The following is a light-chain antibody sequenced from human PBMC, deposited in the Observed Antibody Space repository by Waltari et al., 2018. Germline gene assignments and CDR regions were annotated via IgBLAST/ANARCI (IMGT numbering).Light chain of an antibody. Sequence: SDELTQPPSVSVPPGQTARITCSGNPFPKQPLSWYQQRPGQAPMLVMYKDIERPSGISERFSGSSSGTTVTLIINAVQAEDEAEYYCQSADYSDTFVLFGGGTRLTVL. CDR3: QSADYSDTFVL. V-gene: IGLV3-25*03. CDR2: KDI. J-gene: IGLJ2*01. CDR1: PFPKQP.